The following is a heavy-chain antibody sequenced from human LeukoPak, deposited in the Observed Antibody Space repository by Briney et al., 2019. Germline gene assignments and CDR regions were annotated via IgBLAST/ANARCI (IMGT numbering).Heavy chain of an antibody. CDR1: GGTFSSYA. CDR3: ARAPDTAMVPDY. Sequence: SVKVSCEASGGTFSSYAISWVRQAPGQGLEWMGGIIPIFGTANYAQKFQGRVTITAGKSTGTAYMELSSLRSEDTAVYYCARAPDTAMVPDYWGQGTLVTVSS. J-gene: IGHJ4*02. CDR2: IIPIFGTA. V-gene: IGHV1-69*06. D-gene: IGHD5-18*01.